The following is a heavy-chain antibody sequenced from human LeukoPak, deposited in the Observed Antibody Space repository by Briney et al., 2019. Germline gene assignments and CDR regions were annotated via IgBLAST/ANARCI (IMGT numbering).Heavy chain of an antibody. CDR1: GYTFTGYY. CDR2: INPHSGGT. D-gene: IGHD3-10*01. CDR3: ARKDSGRYIMPFEY. Sequence: ASVKVSCKASGYTFTGYYIHWVRQAPGQGLEWMGWINPHSGGTNYAQKFQGGVTMTRDTSITTAYMELSSLRSDDTAVYYCARKDSGRYIMPFEYWGQGTLVTVSS. V-gene: IGHV1-2*02. J-gene: IGHJ4*02.